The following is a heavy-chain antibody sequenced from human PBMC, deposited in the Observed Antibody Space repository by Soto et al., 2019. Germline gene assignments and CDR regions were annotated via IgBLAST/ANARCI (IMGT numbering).Heavy chain of an antibody. CDR3: ARERSAAGTGWFDP. V-gene: IGHV1-8*01. CDR2: RNPNSGNT. Sequence: QVQLVQSGAEVKKPGASVKVSCKASGYTFTSYDINWVRQATGQGLEWMGWRNPNSGNTGYAQKFQGRVTMTGNTSIRTAYKELSSLRSEDTAVYYCARERSAAGTGWFDPWGQGTLVTVSS. D-gene: IGHD6-13*01. CDR1: GYTFTSYD. J-gene: IGHJ5*02.